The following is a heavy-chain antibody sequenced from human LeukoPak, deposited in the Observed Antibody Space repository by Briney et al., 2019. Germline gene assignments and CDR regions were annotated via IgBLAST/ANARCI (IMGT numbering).Heavy chain of an antibody. D-gene: IGHD3-16*02. CDR2: INHSGST. J-gene: IGHJ4*02. CDR3: AREHREGDYVWGSYRYTSHMFDY. Sequence: SETLSLTCAVYGGSFSGYYWSWIRQPPGKGLEWIGEINHSGSTNYNPSLKRRVTISVDTSKNQFSLKLSSVTAADTAVYYCAREHREGDYVWGSYRYTSHMFDYWGQGTLVTVSS. V-gene: IGHV4-34*01. CDR1: GGSFSGYY.